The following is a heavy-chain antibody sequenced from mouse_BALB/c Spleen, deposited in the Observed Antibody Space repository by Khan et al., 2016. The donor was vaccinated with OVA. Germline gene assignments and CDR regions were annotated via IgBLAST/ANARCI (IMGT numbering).Heavy chain of an antibody. J-gene: IGHJ3*01. CDR3: ARGTFDY. CDR2: IDPFNGGN. CDR1: GYSFTTYY. Sequence: VQLQQSGPELMKPGASVKISCKASGYSFTTYYMHWVKQSHGKSLEWIGYIDPFNGGNDYNQKFKGKATLTVDKSSSTAYMNLSSLTSEDSAVXYCARGTFDYWGQGTLVTVSA. D-gene: IGHD3-3*01. V-gene: IGHV1-34*01.